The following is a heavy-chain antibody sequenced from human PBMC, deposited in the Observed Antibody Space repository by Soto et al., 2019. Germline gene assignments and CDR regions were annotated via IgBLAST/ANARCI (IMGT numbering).Heavy chain of an antibody. D-gene: IGHD6-13*01. CDR3: SRGPIPVGYSSIWVSLVY. V-gene: IGHV1-46*01. CDR2: INPSGGST. CDR1: GYTFTSYY. Sequence: ASVKVSCKASGYTFTSYYMHWVRQAPGQGLEWMGIINPSGGSTSYAQKFQGRVTMTRDTSTSTVYMELSSLRSEDTAVYYCSRGPIPVGYSSIWVSLVYLAQEALVKVSS. J-gene: IGHJ4*02.